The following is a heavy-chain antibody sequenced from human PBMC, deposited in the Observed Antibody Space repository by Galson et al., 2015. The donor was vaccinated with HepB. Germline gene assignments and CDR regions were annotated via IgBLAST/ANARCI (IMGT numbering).Heavy chain of an antibody. V-gene: IGHV1-46*01. D-gene: IGHD4-17*01. J-gene: IGHJ5*02. CDR3: AGTYDGDNWFDP. Sequence: SCAASGYTFTSYYMHWVRQAPGQGLEWMGIINPSGGSTSCAQKFQGRVTMTRDTSTSTVYMELSSLRSEDTAVYYCAGTYDGDNWFDPWGQGTLVTVSS. CDR2: INPSGGST. CDR1: GYTFTSYY.